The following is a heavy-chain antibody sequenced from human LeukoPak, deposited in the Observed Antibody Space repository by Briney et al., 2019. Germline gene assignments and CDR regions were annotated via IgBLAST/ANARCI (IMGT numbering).Heavy chain of an antibody. D-gene: IGHD3-22*01. CDR3: ARSPHTMIVGLQVY. CDR1: GYTFTGYY. V-gene: IGHV1-2*02. CDR2: INPNSGGT. Sequence: ASVKVSCKASGYTFTGYYMHWVRQAAGQGLEWMGWINPNSGGTNYAQKFQGRVTMTRDTSISTAYMELSRLRSDDTAVYYCARSPHTMIVGLQVYWGQGTLVTVSS. J-gene: IGHJ4*02.